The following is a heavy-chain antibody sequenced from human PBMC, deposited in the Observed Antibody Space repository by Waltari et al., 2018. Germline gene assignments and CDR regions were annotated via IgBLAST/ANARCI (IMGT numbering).Heavy chain of an antibody. D-gene: IGHD6-19*01. CDR2: VWFDGINK. V-gene: IGHV3-33*01. CDR3: ARGALAGRFFDF. Sequence: QVLLVESGGGGVQPGRSLSVSCAASGFTFNRYVMQWVRQAPGKGLEWVAVVWFDGINKYYADSVKGRFTISKDNSENTLYLHMNSLRVEDTATYYCARGALAGRFFDFWGQGTPVTVSS. J-gene: IGHJ4*02. CDR1: GFTFNRYV.